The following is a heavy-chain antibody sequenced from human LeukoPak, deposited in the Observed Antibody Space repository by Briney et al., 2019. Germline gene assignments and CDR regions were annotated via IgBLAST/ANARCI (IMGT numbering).Heavy chain of an antibody. CDR1: GFTVSSNY. Sequence: GGSLRLSCAASGFTVSSNYMSWVRQAPGKGLEWVAVISYDGSDKYYADSVKGRFTISRDNSKNTLYLQMNSLRAEDTAVYYCARDLSATVVTLSYFDYWGQGTLVTVSS. D-gene: IGHD4-23*01. J-gene: IGHJ4*02. V-gene: IGHV3-30*03. CDR2: ISYDGSDK. CDR3: ARDLSATVVTLSYFDY.